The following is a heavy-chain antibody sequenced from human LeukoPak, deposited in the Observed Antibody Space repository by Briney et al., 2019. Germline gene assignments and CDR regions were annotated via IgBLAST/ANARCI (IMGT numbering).Heavy chain of an antibody. CDR2: IYYSGGT. D-gene: IGHD1-7*01. CDR3: ARTGTGYYFDN. CDR1: GYSISSGYY. V-gene: IGHV4-38-2*01. Sequence: PSETLSLTRADPGYSISSGYYWGWIRQPPGRGREWIGTIYYSGGTYYNPSLKSRVTISVDTSKNQFSLRLRSVTAADTAVYYCARTGTGYYFDNWGQGTLVTVSS. J-gene: IGHJ4*02.